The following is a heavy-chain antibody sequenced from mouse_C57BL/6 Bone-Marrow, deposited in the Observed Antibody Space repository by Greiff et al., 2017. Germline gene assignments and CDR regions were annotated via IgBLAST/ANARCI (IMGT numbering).Heavy chain of an antibody. Sequence: QVQLQQSGPGLVQPSQSLSITCTVSGFSLTSYGVHWVRQSPGKGLEWLGVIWRGGSTDYNAAFMSRLSITKDNSKSQVFFKMNSLQADDTAIYYCAKNGGYDGSWFAYWGQGTLVTVSA. CDR2: IWRGGST. D-gene: IGHD2-2*01. J-gene: IGHJ3*01. V-gene: IGHV2-5*01. CDR3: AKNGGYDGSWFAY. CDR1: GFSLTSYG.